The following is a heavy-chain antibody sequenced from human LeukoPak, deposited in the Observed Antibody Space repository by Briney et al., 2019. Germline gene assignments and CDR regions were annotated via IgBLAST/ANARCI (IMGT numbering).Heavy chain of an antibody. CDR2: IYSGGST. Sequence: GGSLRLSCAASGFTVSSNYMSWVRQAPGKGLEWVSIIYSGGSTYYADSVKGRFTISRDNSKDTLYLQMNSLRAEDTAVYYCARAYCGGDRHYYYYGMDVWGKGTTVTVSS. J-gene: IGHJ6*04. V-gene: IGHV3-53*01. D-gene: IGHD2-21*02. CDR1: GFTVSSNY. CDR3: ARAYCGGDRHYYYYGMDV.